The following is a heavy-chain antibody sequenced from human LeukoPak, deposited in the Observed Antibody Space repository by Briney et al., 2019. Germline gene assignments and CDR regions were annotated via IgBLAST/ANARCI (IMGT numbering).Heavy chain of an antibody. CDR2: ISYDGSNK. Sequence: GGSXXXXXAASGFTFSSYAMHWVRQAPGKGLEGVAVISYDGSNKYYADSVKGRFTISRDDSKNTLYLQMNSLRAEDTAVYYCARSFLGGFDYWGQGTLVTVSS. D-gene: IGHD3-16*01. V-gene: IGHV3-30-3*01. J-gene: IGHJ4*02. CDR3: ARSFLGGFDY. CDR1: GFTFSSYA.